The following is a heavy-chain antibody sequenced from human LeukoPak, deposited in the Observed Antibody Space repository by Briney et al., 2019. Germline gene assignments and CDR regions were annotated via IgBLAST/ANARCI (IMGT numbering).Heavy chain of an antibody. J-gene: IGHJ4*02. D-gene: IGHD3-22*01. CDR2: IFYSGTT. V-gene: IGHV4-59*01. Sequence: SETLSLTCTVSGGSISSYYWSWIRQPPGKGLEWIGFIFYSGTTNYNPSLKSRVTISVDTSKNQFSLKLSSVTAADTAVYYCARGGWNKFDYWGQGNLVTVSS. CDR1: GGSISSYY. CDR3: ARGGWNKFDY.